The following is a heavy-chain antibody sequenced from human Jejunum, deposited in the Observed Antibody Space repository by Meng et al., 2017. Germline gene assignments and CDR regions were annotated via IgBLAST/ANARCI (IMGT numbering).Heavy chain of an antibody. D-gene: IGHD3-16*01. Sequence: GESLKISCKGSGFTFDNYVISWFRQAPGKELEWIGFIRTKAYRATTQYATSVKDRFTISRDDSNSIAYLQMNSLKREDSAVYYCTRDSRGSYSPYLFDSWGQGTLVTVSS. CDR1: GFTFDNYV. V-gene: IGHV3-49*03. CDR2: IRTKAYRATT. J-gene: IGHJ4*02. CDR3: TRDSRGSYSPYLFDS.